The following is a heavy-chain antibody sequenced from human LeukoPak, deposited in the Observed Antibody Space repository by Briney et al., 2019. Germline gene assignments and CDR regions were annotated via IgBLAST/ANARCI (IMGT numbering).Heavy chain of an antibody. V-gene: IGHV4-38-2*01. D-gene: IGHD2-2*01. Sequence: SQTLSLTCAVSGFSISSGYFWAWIRHSPRTGLEWIGSIFHSGITYHNPSLKSRITISVDPSKNQFSLRLRSVTAADTAVYYCARRRATLRGETCSSTSCYFDYWGQGTLVTVSS. CDR2: IFHSGIT. J-gene: IGHJ4*02. CDR3: ARRRATLRGETCSSTSCYFDY. CDR1: GFSISSGYF.